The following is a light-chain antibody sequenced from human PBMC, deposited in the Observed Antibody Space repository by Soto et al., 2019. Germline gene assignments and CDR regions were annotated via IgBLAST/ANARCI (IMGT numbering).Light chain of an antibody. CDR3: AAWDDSLNGPV. Sequence: QSVLTQPPSASGTPGQRVIISCSGSSSNLGSNSGNWYQQLPGTAPKLLIYNTYQRPLGVPDRFSGSKSGTSASLAISGLHSEDEGDYFCAAWDDSLNGPVFGGGTKVTVL. J-gene: IGLJ3*02. CDR2: NTY. V-gene: IGLV1-44*01. CDR1: SSNLGSNS.